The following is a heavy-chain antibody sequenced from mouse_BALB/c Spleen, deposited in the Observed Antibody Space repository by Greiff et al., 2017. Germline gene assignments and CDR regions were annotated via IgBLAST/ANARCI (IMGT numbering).Heavy chain of an antibody. CDR1: GFTFSSYT. J-gene: IGHJ4*01. D-gene: IGHD1-1*01. V-gene: IGHV5-6-4*01. CDR3: TRDTVVARGAMDY. Sequence: EAKLMESGGGLVKPGGSLKLSCAASGFTFSSYTMSWVRQTPEKRLEWVATISSGGSYTYYPDSVKGRFTISRDNAKNTLYLQMSSLKSEDTAMYYCTRDTVVARGAMDYWGQGTSVTVSS. CDR2: ISSGGSYT.